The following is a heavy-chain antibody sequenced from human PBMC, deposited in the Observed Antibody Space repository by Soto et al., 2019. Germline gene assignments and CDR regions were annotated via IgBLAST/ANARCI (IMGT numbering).Heavy chain of an antibody. D-gene: IGHD6-13*01. Sequence: GGSMRLSCAASGFTFSSYSMNWVRQAPGKGLEWVSSISSSSSYIYYADSVKGRFTISRDNAKNSLYLQMNSLRAEDTAVYYCARESEFQQLAFDYWGQGTLVTVSS. V-gene: IGHV3-21*01. CDR3: ARESEFQQLAFDY. CDR2: ISSSSSYI. J-gene: IGHJ4*02. CDR1: GFTFSSYS.